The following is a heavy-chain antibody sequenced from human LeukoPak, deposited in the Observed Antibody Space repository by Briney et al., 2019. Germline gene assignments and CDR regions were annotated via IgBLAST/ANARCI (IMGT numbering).Heavy chain of an antibody. CDR1: GGSISSSSYY. Sequence: SETLSLTCTVSGGSISSSSYYWGWIRQPPGKGLEWIGSIYYSGSTYYNPSLKSRVTISVDTSKNQFSLKLSSVTAADTAVYYCARRYCSGGSCYSDNWFDPRGQGTLVTVSS. V-gene: IGHV4-39*01. D-gene: IGHD2-15*01. CDR3: ARRYCSGGSCYSDNWFDP. CDR2: IYYSGST. J-gene: IGHJ5*02.